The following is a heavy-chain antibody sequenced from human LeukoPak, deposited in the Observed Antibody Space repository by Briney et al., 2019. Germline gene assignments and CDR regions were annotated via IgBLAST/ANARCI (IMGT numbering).Heavy chain of an antibody. Sequence: GGSLRLSCAASGFTFSSYWMSWVRQAPGKGLEWVASIKQDGSVKNYVDSVKGRFTISRDNAKNSLYLQMNSLRAEDASLYYCSVTTRSYAFDIWGQGTMVTVPS. V-gene: IGHV3-7*01. CDR2: IKQDGSVK. D-gene: IGHD5-12*01. CDR1: GFTFSSYW. CDR3: SVTTRSYAFDI. J-gene: IGHJ3*02.